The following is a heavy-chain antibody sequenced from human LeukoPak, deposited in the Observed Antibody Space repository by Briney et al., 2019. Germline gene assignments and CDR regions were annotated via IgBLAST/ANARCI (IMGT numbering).Heavy chain of an antibody. CDR1: GFAFGSEA. D-gene: IGHD2-2*02. CDR2: ISGSGGST. Sequence: QSGGSLRLSCAVSGFAFGSEAMSWVRQSPARGLEWVSAISGSGGSTYYADSVKGRFTISRDNSKNTLYLQMNSLRAEDTAVYYCARSVKITVIIPAGIRGPVNDLWGQGTLVTVSS. CDR3: ARSVKITVIIPAGIRGPVNDL. J-gene: IGHJ3*01. V-gene: IGHV3-23*01.